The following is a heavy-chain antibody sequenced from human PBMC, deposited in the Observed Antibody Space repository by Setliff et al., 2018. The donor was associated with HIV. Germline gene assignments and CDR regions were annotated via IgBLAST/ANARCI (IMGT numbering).Heavy chain of an antibody. CDR2: IHHSGNT. D-gene: IGHD2-2*01. CDR3: ARGVQCTSTTCYPSFYFDY. V-gene: IGHV4-38-2*01. J-gene: IGHJ4*02. Sequence: SETLSLTCAVSGYSISSGHYWGWIRQSPGKGLEWIASIHHSGNTYHNPSLKSRVTMAVDTSKNQVSLKLTSVTAEDTAVFYCARGVQCTSTTCYPSFYFDYWGQGIMVTVS. CDR1: GYSISSGHY.